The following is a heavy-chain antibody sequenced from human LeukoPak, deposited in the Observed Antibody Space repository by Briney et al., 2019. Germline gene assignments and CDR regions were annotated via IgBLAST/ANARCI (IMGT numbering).Heavy chain of an antibody. D-gene: IGHD3-3*01. CDR3: ARIYDFWSGYYYYYGMDV. J-gene: IGHJ6*02. Sequence: GGSLRLSCAASGFTFGSYWMSWVRQAPGKGLEWVANIKQDGSEKYYVDSVKGRFTISRDNAKNSLYLQMNSLRAEDTAVYYRARIYDFWSGYYYYYGMDVWGQGTTVTVSS. CDR2: IKQDGSEK. V-gene: IGHV3-7*01. CDR1: GFTFGSYW.